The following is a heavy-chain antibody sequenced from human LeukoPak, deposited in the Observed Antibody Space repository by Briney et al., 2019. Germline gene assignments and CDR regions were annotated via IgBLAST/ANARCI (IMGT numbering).Heavy chain of an antibody. CDR2: VYYGGST. D-gene: IGHD1-1*01. V-gene: IGHV4-31*03. CDR1: GGSISSGAYY. J-gene: IGHJ4*02. Sequence: SQTLSLTCTVSGGSISSGAYYWSWIRQHPGKGLDWIGYVYYGGSTFYNPSLKSRVTISVDTSKNQFSLKLSSVTAADTAVYYCATWGPTGKYYFDYWGQGTLVTVSS. CDR3: ATWGPTGKYYFDY.